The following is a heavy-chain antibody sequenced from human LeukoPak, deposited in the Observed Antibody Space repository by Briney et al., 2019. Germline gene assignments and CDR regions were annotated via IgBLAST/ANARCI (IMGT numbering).Heavy chain of an antibody. CDR2: ISYDGSNK. J-gene: IGHJ4*02. Sequence: GRSLRLSCAASGFTFSSYAMHWVRQAPDKGLEWVAVISYDGSNKYYADSVKGRFTISRDNSKNTLYLQMNSLRAEDTAVYYCARDFTGVRVFDYWGQGTLVTVSS. D-gene: IGHD3-10*01. CDR1: GFTFSSYA. V-gene: IGHV3-30*04. CDR3: ARDFTGVRVFDY.